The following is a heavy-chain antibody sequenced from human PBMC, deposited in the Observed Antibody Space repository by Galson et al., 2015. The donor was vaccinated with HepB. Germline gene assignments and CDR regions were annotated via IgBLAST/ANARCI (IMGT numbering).Heavy chain of an antibody. D-gene: IGHD3-22*01. J-gene: IGHJ3*02. Sequence: SETLSLTCTVSGGSISSSSYYWGWIRQPPGKGLEWIGSIYYSGSTYYNPSLKSRVTISVDTSKNQFSLKLSSVTAADTAVYYCARHGSSGYYYGFNGAIDAFDIWGQGTMVTVSS. CDR2: IYYSGST. V-gene: IGHV4-39*01. CDR3: ARHGSSGYYYGFNGAIDAFDI. CDR1: GGSISSSSYY.